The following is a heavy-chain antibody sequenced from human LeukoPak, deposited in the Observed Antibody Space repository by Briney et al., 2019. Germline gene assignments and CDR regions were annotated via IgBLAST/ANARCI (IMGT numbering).Heavy chain of an antibody. CDR3: ARGRVRDAFDV. V-gene: IGHV4-59*01. J-gene: IGHJ3*01. CDR1: GGSISNYY. Sequence: KASETPSLTCTVSGGSISNYYWSWIRRPPGKGLEWIGYIYYSGSTLYNPSLKSRVTISVDTSKNQFSLKLSSVTDADTAVYHCARGRVRDAFDVWGQGTMVTVSS. CDR2: IYYSGST. D-gene: IGHD2-2*01.